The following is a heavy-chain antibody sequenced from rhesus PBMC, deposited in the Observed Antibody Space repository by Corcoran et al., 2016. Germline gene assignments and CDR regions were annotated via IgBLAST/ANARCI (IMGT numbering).Heavy chain of an antibody. CDR3: ATESLAHS. V-gene: IGHV4-80*01. J-gene: IGHJ4*01. D-gene: IGHD3-3*01. CDR1: GVPISNSW. CDR2: VNGKTVVA. Sequence: QVQLRESGPGLVKASETLSLTYIVYGVPISNSWWSWVRQSPGKGLEWIGEVNGKTVVAFYMPSLQSRVTFSLGASQNQVFLRLSFLTAADTAVYFCATESLAHSWGQGILVTVSS.